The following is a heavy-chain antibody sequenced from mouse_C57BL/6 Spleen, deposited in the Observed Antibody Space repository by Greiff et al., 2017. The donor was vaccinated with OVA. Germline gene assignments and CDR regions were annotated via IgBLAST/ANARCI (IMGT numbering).Heavy chain of an antibody. Sequence: ESGPGLVKPSQSLSLTCSVTGYSITSGYYWNWIRQFPGNKLEWMGYISYDGSNNYNPSLKNRISITRDTSKNQFFLKLNSVTTEDTATYYCATGTGAMDYWGQGTSVTVSS. CDR1: GYSITSGYY. V-gene: IGHV3-6*01. J-gene: IGHJ4*01. CDR3: ATGTGAMDY. CDR2: ISYDGSN. D-gene: IGHD4-1*01.